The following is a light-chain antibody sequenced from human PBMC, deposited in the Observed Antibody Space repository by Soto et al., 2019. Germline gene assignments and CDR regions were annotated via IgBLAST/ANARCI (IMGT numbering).Light chain of an antibody. Sequence: QSALTQPASVSGSPGQSITISCTGTSSDIGGYNYVSWYQQHPGKAPKLMIYEVVNRPSGVSNRFSGSKSGNTASLTISGLQAEDEADYYCCSYAGSSNGVFGGGTKLTVL. CDR3: CSYAGSSNGV. CDR2: EVV. CDR1: SSDIGGYNY. J-gene: IGLJ3*02. V-gene: IGLV2-14*01.